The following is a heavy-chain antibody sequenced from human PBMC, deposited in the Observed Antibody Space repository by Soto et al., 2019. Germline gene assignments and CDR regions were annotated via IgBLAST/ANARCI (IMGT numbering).Heavy chain of an antibody. D-gene: IGHD2-21*01. V-gene: IGHV1-24*01. CDR1: GYTLTELS. Sequence: GASVKVSCKVSGYTLTELSMHWVRQAPGKGLEWMGGFDPEDGETIYAQKFQGRVTMTEDTSASTVYMDLSSLRSEDTAVYYCAKLGFCGGDPCYPLDIWGQGTKVTVSS. CDR3: AKLGFCGGDPCYPLDI. J-gene: IGHJ3*02. CDR2: FDPEDGET.